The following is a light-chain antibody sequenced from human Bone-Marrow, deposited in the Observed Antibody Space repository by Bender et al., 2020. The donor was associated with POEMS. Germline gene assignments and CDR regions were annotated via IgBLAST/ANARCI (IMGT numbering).Light chain of an antibody. V-gene: IGLV2-23*02. CDR1: FSDVETYDL. CDR3: CSYAGSYTFEV. CDR2: EAT. J-gene: IGLJ2*01. Sequence: HSALTQPASVSGSPGQSITISCTGTFSDVETYDLVSWYQHHPGKAPKLIIYEATMRPSGVSNRFSGSKSGNTASLTISGLQTEDEADYYCCSYAGSYTFEVFGGGTKLTVL.